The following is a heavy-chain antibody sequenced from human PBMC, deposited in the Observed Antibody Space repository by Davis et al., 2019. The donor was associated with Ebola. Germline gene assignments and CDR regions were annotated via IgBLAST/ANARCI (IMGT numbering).Heavy chain of an antibody. CDR2: INHSGST. CDR1: GGSSSVYY. V-gene: IGHV4-34*01. J-gene: IGHJ5*02. Sequence: MPSETLSLTCAVYGGSSSVYYWSWIRQPPGKGLKWIGEINHSGSTNSNPSLKSRVTISVDTSKNQFSLKLTSVTAADTAVYYCARTGSRYCSGGSCYWFDPWGQGTLVTVSS. CDR3: ARTGSRYCSGGSCYWFDP. D-gene: IGHD2-15*01.